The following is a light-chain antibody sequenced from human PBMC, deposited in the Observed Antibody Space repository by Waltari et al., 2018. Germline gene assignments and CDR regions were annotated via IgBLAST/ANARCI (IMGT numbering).Light chain of an antibody. CDR2: RNN. V-gene: IGLV1-44*01. Sequence: QSVLTQPPPASGTPGQRVTIPCSGRSPNTETHTVTWYQQLPGSAPKLLIHRNNQRPSGVPGRFTGSKSGTSASLAISGLQSEDEADYYCAAWDDSLNAWVFGGGTKLTVL. CDR1: SPNTETHT. J-gene: IGLJ3*02. CDR3: AAWDDSLNAWV.